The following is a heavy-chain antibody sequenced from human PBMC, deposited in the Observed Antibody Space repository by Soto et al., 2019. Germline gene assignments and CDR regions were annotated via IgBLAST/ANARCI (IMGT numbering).Heavy chain of an antibody. CDR2: ISAYNGNT. CDR3: XRDSXGWYYY. J-gene: IGHJ4*02. Sequence: QVQLVQSGAEVKKPGASVKVSCKASGYTXXXXXXXXXXXXXXQGLEWMGWISAYNGNTNYAQKLQGRVTMTTDTXXXXXXXXXXXXXXXXTXXXYXXRDSXGWYYYWGQGTLVTVSS. V-gene: IGHV1-18*01. CDR1: GYTXXXXX. D-gene: IGHD6-19*01.